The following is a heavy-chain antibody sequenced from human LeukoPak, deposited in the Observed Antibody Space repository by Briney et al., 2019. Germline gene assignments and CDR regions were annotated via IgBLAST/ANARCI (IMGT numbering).Heavy chain of an antibody. CDR3: ACPMAPPNDAFDI. V-gene: IGHV1-46*01. J-gene: IGHJ3*02. Sequence: ASVKVSCKASGYTFTSYYMHWVRQAPGQGLEWMGIINPSGGSTSYAQKFQGRVTMTMDMSTSTVYMELSSMRSEDAAVYYCACPMAPPNDAFDIWGQGTMVTVSS. CDR1: GYTFTSYY. CDR2: INPSGGST. D-gene: IGHD3-10*01.